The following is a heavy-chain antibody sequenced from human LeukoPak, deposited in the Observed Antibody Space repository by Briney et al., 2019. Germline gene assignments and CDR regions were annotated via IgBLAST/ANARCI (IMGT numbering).Heavy chain of an antibody. Sequence: PTQTLSLTCAVSGGPISSGGYSWSWIRQPPGKGLEWIGEINHSGSTNYNPSLKSRVTISVDTSKNQFSLKLSSVTAADTAVYYCARDTMNYYDSSGFYYYYGMDVWGQGTTVTVSS. CDR2: INHSGST. J-gene: IGHJ6*02. CDR3: ARDTMNYYDSSGFYYYYGMDV. V-gene: IGHV4-30-2*01. D-gene: IGHD3-22*01. CDR1: GGPISSGGYS.